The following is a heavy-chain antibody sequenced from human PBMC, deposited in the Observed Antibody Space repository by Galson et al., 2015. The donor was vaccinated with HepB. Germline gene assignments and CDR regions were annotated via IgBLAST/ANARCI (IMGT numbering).Heavy chain of an antibody. CDR1: GFTFSSYG. CDR3: ARETYYGGNLGWFDP. J-gene: IGHJ5*02. D-gene: IGHD4-23*01. CDR2: IWYDGSNK. V-gene: IGHV3-33*08. Sequence: SLRLSCAASGFTFSSYGMHWVRQAPGKGLEWVAVIWYDGSNKYYADSVKGRFTIPRDNSKNTLYLQMNSLRAEDTAVYYCARETYYGGNLGWFDPWGQGTLVTVSS.